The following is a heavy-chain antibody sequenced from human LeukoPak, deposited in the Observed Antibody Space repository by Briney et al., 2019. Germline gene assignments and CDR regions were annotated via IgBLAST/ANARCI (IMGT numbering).Heavy chain of an antibody. CDR1: GYTFTSYG. Sequence: GASVKVSCKASGYTFTSYGISWVRQAPGQGREWMGWVSAYNGNTNYAQKLQGRVTMTTDTSTSTAYMELRSLRSDDTAVYYCARDYQNGSLYYFDYWGQGTLVTVSS. CDR2: VSAYNGNT. CDR3: ARDYQNGSLYYFDY. V-gene: IGHV1-18*01. J-gene: IGHJ4*02. D-gene: IGHD1-26*01.